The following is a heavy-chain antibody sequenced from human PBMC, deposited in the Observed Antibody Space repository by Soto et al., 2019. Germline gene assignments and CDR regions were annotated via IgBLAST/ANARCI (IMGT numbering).Heavy chain of an antibody. V-gene: IGHV3-74*01. CDR3: AYSSTPFDY. Sequence: GGSLRLSCAAAGFHFNTYWMHWVRQAPGKGLVWISRIKSDGSIADYADSVRGRFTISRDNTKNTVYLQMNSLRAEDTAVYYCAYSSTPFDYWGQGTLVTVSS. J-gene: IGHJ4*02. D-gene: IGHD6-13*01. CDR2: IKSDGSIA. CDR1: GFHFNTYW.